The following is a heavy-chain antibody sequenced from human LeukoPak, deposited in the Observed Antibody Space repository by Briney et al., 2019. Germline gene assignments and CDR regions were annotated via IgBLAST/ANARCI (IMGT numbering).Heavy chain of an antibody. V-gene: IGHV3-23*01. CDR3: ARAVAGTYYYYYMDV. J-gene: IGHJ6*03. CDR2: ISGSGANT. CDR1: GFTFSNYG. Sequence: GGSLRLSCAASGFTFSNYGMSWVRQAPGKGLEWVSVISGSGANTYYADSVKGRFTISRDNSKNTLYLQMNSLRAEDTAVYYCARAVAGTYYYYYMDVWGKGTTVTVSS. D-gene: IGHD6-19*01.